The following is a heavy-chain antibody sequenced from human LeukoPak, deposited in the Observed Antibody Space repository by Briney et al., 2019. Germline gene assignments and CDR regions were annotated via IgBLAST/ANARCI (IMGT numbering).Heavy chain of an antibody. J-gene: IGHJ5*02. Sequence: RASETLSLTCTVSGGSISNYYWSWIRQPPGKGLEWIGYIYYSGNTYYNPSLKSRVTISVDTSKNQFSLKLSSVTAADTAVYYCARFGTKGVLINNWFDPWGQGTLVTVSS. CDR3: ARFGTKGVLINNWFDP. CDR2: IYYSGNT. CDR1: GGSISNYY. V-gene: IGHV4-59*01. D-gene: IGHD3-16*01.